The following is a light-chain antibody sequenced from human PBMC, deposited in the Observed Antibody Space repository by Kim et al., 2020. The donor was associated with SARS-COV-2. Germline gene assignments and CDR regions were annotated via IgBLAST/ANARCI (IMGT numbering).Light chain of an antibody. CDR2: KAS. V-gene: IGKV1-5*03. J-gene: IGKJ1*01. CDR3: QQYNSYSQT. CDR1: QRISTW. Sequence: ASVGDRVTITCRASQRISTWLAWYQQKPGKAPKLLIYKASSLEIGVPSRFSGSGSGTEFTLTISSLQPDDFATYYCQQYNSYSQTFGQGTKVDIK.